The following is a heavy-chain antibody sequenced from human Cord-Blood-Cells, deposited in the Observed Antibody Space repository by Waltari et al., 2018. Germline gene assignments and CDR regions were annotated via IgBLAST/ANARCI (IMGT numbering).Heavy chain of an antibody. V-gene: IGHV4-30-4*08. Sequence: QVQLQESGPGLVKPSQTLSLTCTVSGGSISSGDYYWSWIRQPPGKGLEWIGYIYYSGSTYYNSSLKSRVTISVDTSKNQFSLKLSSVTAADTAVYYCARDLPMYYGSGSYYNEGAFDIWGQGTMVTVSS. CDR2: IYYSGST. CDR3: ARDLPMYYGSGSYYNEGAFDI. D-gene: IGHD3-10*01. J-gene: IGHJ3*02. CDR1: GGSISSGDYY.